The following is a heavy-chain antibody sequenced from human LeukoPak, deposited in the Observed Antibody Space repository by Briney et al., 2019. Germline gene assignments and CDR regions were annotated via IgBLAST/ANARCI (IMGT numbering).Heavy chain of an antibody. V-gene: IGHV4-61*02. D-gene: IGHD3-16*01. CDR3: ARGGRGVMRAFDI. Sequence: PSETLSLTCTVSGGSISSGSYYWSWIRQPAGKGLEWIGRIYTSGSTNYNPSLKSRVTMSLVTSKNQFSLKLSSVTDADTAVYYCARGGRGVMRAFDIWGQGTMVTVSS. J-gene: IGHJ3*02. CDR1: GGSISSGSYY. CDR2: IYTSGST.